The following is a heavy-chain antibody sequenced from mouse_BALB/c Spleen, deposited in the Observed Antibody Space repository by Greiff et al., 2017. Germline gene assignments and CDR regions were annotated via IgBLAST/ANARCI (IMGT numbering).Heavy chain of an antibody. J-gene: IGHJ2*01. V-gene: IGHV5-17*02. Sequence: DVKLVESGGGLVQPGGSRKLSCAASGFTFSSFGMHWVRQAPEKGLEWVAYISSGSSTIYYADTVKGRFTISRDNPKNTLFLQMTSLRSEDTAMYYCARERAYYGNEVDYWGQGTTLTVSS. CDR2: ISSGSSTI. D-gene: IGHD2-10*01. CDR1: GFTFSSFG. CDR3: ARERAYYGNEVDY.